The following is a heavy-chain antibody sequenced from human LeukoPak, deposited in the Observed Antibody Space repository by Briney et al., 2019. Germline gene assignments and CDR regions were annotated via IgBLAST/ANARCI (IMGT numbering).Heavy chain of an antibody. CDR1: GFTFSTYA. D-gene: IGHD7-27*01. Sequence: GGSLRLSCVASGFTFSTYAMSWVRQAPGKGLEWVANIKQDGSEKYYVDSVKGRFTISRDNAKNSLYLQMNSLRAEDAAVYYCARHPAPGVYYYGMDVWGQGTTVTVSS. CDR3: ARHPAPGVYYYGMDV. V-gene: IGHV3-7*01. CDR2: IKQDGSEK. J-gene: IGHJ6*02.